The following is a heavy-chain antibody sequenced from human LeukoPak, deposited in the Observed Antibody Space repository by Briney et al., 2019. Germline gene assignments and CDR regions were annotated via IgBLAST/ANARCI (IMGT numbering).Heavy chain of an antibody. CDR2: ISSSSSYI. CDR3: ASPFRYQLLVPY. Sequence: GGSLRLSCAASGFTFSSYSMNWVRQAPGKGLEWVSSISSSSSYIYYADSVKGRFTISRDNAKNSLYLQMNSLRAEDTAVYYCASPFRYQLLVPYWGQGTLVTVSS. J-gene: IGHJ4*02. D-gene: IGHD6-13*01. V-gene: IGHV3-21*04. CDR1: GFTFSSYS.